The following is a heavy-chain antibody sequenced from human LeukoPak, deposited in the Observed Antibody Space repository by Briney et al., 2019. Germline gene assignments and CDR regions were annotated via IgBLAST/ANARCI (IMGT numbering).Heavy chain of an antibody. CDR2: INPNSGGT. CDR3: AREISGYDYALDY. Sequence: ASVKVCCKASGYTFTGYYMHWVRQTPGQGLAWMGWINPNSGGTNYAQKFQGRVTMTRDTSISTAYMELSRLRSDDTAMYYCAREISGYDYALDYWGQGTLVTVSS. CDR1: GYTFTGYY. D-gene: IGHD5-12*01. J-gene: IGHJ4*02. V-gene: IGHV1-2*02.